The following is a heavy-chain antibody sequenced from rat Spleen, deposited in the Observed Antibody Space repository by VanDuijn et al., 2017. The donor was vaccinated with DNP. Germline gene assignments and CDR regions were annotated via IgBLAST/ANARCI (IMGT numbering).Heavy chain of an antibody. D-gene: IGHD1-6*01. V-gene: IGHV5-19*01. CDR1: GFTFSNYG. Sequence: EVQLVESGGGLVQPGRSLKLSCAASGFTFSNYGMHWIRQAPTKGLEWVASISPSGGSTYYRDSVKGRFTISRDNAKSTLYLQMDSLRSEDTATYYCATWGYTTDYYYFDYWGQGVMVTVSS. CDR2: ISPSGGST. CDR3: ATWGYTTDYYYFDY. J-gene: IGHJ2*01.